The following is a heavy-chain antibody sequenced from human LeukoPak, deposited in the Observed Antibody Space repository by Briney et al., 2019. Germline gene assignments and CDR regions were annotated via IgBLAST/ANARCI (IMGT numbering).Heavy chain of an antibody. CDR2: ISSSSSYI. J-gene: IGHJ4*02. Sequence: GGSLRLSCAASGFTFSSYSMNWVRQAPGKGLEWVSSISSSSSYIYYADSVKGRFTISRDNAKNSLYLQMNSLRAEDTAVYYCARDPPDYDILTGFDYWGQGTLVTVSS. D-gene: IGHD3-9*01. CDR3: ARDPPDYDILTGFDY. CDR1: GFTFSSYS. V-gene: IGHV3-21*01.